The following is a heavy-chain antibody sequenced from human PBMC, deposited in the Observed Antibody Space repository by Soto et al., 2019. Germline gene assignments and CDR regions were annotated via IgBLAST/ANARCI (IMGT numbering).Heavy chain of an antibody. CDR1: GFSLNTSGLS. J-gene: IGHJ4*02. CDR2: IDWDDDK. V-gene: IGHV2-70*11. CDR3: ARIRDSYGSIDY. D-gene: IGHD5-18*01. Sequence: ESGPTLVNPTQTLTLTCTFSGFSLNTSGLSVSWIRQPPGKALEWLARIDWDDDKYYSTSLKTRLTISKDTSKNQVVLTMTNMDPVDTATYYCARIRDSYGSIDYWGQGTLVTVSS.